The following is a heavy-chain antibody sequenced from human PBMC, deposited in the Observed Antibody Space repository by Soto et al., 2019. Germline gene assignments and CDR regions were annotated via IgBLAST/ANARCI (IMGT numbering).Heavy chain of an antibody. D-gene: IGHD5-18*01. Sequence: GGSLRLSCAASGFTVSSNYMSWVRQAPGKGLEWVSVIYSGGSTYYADSVKGRFTISRDNSKNTLYLQMNSLRAEDTAVYYCARDLPIQVNYYGMDVWGQGTTVTVSS. V-gene: IGHV3-66*01. CDR3: ARDLPIQVNYYGMDV. CDR1: GFTVSSNY. CDR2: IYSGGST. J-gene: IGHJ6*02.